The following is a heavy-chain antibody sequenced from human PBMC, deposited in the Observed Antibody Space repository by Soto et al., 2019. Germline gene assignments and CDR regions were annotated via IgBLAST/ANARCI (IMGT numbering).Heavy chain of an antibody. CDR2: ISYDGSNK. CDR3: AKDDELVLELDY. Sequence: GGSLRLSCAASGFTFSSYAMHWVRQAPGKGLEWVAVISYDGSNKYYADSVKGRFTISRDNSKNTLYLQMNSLRAEDTAVYYCAKDDELVLELDYWGQGTLVTVSS. V-gene: IGHV3-30*04. D-gene: IGHD1-1*01. CDR1: GFTFSSYA. J-gene: IGHJ4*02.